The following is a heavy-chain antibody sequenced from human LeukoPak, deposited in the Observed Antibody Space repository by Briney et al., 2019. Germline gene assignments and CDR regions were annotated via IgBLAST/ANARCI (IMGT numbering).Heavy chain of an antibody. D-gene: IGHD3-10*01. CDR3: VKPYYFSTGSLT. CDR1: GFTFSSYS. Sequence: GGSLRLSCAASGFTFSSYSMNWVRQAPGKGLEWVAFISYDGSYKYYGDSVKGRFSISRDHSKNTLYLQMNRLRPEDTAIYYCVKPYYFSTGSLTWGQGTLVTVSS. J-gene: IGHJ5*02. CDR2: ISYDGSYK. V-gene: IGHV3-30*18.